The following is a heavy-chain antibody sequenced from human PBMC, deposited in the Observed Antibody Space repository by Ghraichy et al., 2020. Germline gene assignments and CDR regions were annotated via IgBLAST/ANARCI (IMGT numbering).Heavy chain of an antibody. CDR1: GFTFRSYA. CDR3: AKGTMVNAYSYSFAMDV. V-gene: IGHV3-23*01. D-gene: IGHD2-21*02. Sequence: GGSLRLSCAASGFTFRSYAMSWVRQAPRKGLEWVSTIIGSGDSTNSADSVQGRFTISRDNSKNTLYLQMTNLRAEDAAVYYCAKGTMVNAYSYSFAMDVWGQGTTVTVSS. J-gene: IGHJ6*02. CDR2: IIGSGDST.